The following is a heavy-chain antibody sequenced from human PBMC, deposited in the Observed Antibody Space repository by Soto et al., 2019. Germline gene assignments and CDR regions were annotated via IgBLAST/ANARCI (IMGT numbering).Heavy chain of an antibody. CDR1: GYTFTSYY. V-gene: IGHV1-46*01. J-gene: IGHJ3*02. CDR3: ARLQLWYDAFDI. Sequence: ASVKVSCKASGYTFTSYYMHWVRQAPGQGLERMGIIKPSGGSTSYAQKFQGRVTMTRDTSTSTVYMELSSLRSEDTAVYYCARLQLWYDAFDIWGQGTMVTVSS. CDR2: IKPSGGST. D-gene: IGHD5-18*01.